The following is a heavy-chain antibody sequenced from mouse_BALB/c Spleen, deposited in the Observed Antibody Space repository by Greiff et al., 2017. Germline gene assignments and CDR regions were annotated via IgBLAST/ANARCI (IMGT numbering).Heavy chain of an antibody. CDR1: GYTFTSYW. V-gene: IGHV1-69*02. CDR2: IDPSDSET. CDR3: AQEYGMDY. Sequence: VQLQQPGAELVKPGAPVKLSCKASGYTFTSYWMNWVKQRPGRGLEWIGRIDPSDSETHYNQKFKDKATLTVDKSSSTAYIQLRSQTSEDSAVYYCAQEYGMDYWGQGTSVTVSS. J-gene: IGHJ4*01.